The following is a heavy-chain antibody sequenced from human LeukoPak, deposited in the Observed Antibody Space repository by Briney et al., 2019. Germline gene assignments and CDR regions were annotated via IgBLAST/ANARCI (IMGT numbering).Heavy chain of an antibody. J-gene: IGHJ4*02. D-gene: IGHD3-22*01. CDR1: GFTVSSNY. CDR3: ARRQADYYNSSGYYYGY. V-gene: IGHV3-53*01. CDR2: IYSGGST. Sequence: PGGSLRLSCAASGFTVSSNYMSWARQAPGKGLEWVSVIYSGGSTYYADSVKGRFTISRDNSKNTLYLQMNSLRDEDTAVYYCARRQADYYNSSGYYYGYWGQGTLVTVSS.